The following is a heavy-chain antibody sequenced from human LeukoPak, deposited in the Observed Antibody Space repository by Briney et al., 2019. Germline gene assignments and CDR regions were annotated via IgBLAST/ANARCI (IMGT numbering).Heavy chain of an antibody. CDR3: ARGLLGIHPGVDY. CDR2: IIPIFGTA. V-gene: IGHV1-69*13. D-gene: IGHD6-13*01. CDR1: GYTFTSYG. Sequence: SVKVSCKASGYTFTSYGISWVRQAPGQGLEWMGGIIPIFGTANYAQKFQGRVTITADESTSTAYMELSSLRSEDTAVYYCARGLLGIHPGVDYWGQGTLVTVSS. J-gene: IGHJ4*02.